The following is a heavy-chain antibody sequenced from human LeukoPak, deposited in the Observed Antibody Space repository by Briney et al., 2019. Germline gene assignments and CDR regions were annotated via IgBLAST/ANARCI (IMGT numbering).Heavy chain of an antibody. CDR1: GYTFTGYY. J-gene: IGHJ6*02. CDR3: AHMAGGYYYYGTDV. D-gene: IGHD6-19*01. V-gene: IGHV1-2*02. CDR2: INPNSGGT. Sequence: ASVKVSCKASGYTFTGYYMHWVRQAPGQGLEWMGWINPNSGGTNYAQKFQGRVTMTRDTSISTAYMELSRLRSDDTAVYYCAHMAGGYYYYGTDVWGQGTTVTVSS.